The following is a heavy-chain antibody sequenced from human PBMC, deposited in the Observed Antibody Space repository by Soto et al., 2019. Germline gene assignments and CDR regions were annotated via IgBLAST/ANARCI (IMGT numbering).Heavy chain of an antibody. Sequence: QVQLQQWGAGLLKPSETLSLTCAVYGGSFSGYYWSWIRQPPGKGLEWIGEINHSGSTNYNPSLKSRVTISVYTSKHQFSLKLSSVTAADTAVYYCARGGKRFWEWLLLEGWFDPGGQGTLVTVSS. CDR2: INHSGST. J-gene: IGHJ5*02. CDR1: GGSFSGYY. D-gene: IGHD3-3*01. CDR3: ARGGKRFWEWLLLEGWFDP. V-gene: IGHV4-34*01.